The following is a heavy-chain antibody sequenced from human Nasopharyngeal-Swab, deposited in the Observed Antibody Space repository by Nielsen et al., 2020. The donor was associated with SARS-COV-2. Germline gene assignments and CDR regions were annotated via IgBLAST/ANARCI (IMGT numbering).Heavy chain of an antibody. CDR2: ISGGGGGP. CDR3: AKEEASYDFWSGYVTNYYYNGMDV. Sequence: GGSLRLSCAATGFTFGNYGMTWVRQPPGKGLEWVSAISGGGGGPYYADSVKGRFTISRDNSRRTLYLQMKSLRAEDTAVYYCAKEEASYDFWSGYVTNYYYNGMDVWGQGTTVTVSS. D-gene: IGHD3-3*01. CDR1: GFTFGNYG. J-gene: IGHJ6*02. V-gene: IGHV3-23*01.